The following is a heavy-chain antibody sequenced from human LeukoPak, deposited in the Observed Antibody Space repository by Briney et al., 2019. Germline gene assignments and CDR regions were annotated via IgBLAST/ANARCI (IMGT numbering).Heavy chain of an antibody. D-gene: IGHD3-10*01. CDR2: IKPDGSDQ. J-gene: IGHJ4*02. CDR3: ARDVWFGELLSPIYN. CDR1: GFTFSSYW. V-gene: IGHV3-7*01. Sequence: AGGSLRLSCAASGFTFSSYWMSWVRQAPGKGLEWVANIKPDGSDQYYVDSVKGRFTISRDNAKNSLYLQMNSLRAEDTAVYYCARDVWFGELLSPIYNWGQGTLVTVSS.